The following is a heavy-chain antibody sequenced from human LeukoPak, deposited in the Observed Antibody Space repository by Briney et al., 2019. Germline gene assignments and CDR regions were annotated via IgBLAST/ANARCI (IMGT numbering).Heavy chain of an antibody. J-gene: IGHJ4*02. V-gene: IGHV3-23*01. Sequence: GGSLRLSCAASGFTFTYYALSWVRQAPGKGLEWVSAISGSGGSTYYADSVKGRFTISRDNSKNTLYLQMNSLRAEDTAVYYCAKVPWGYYYSPYFDYWGQGTLVTVSS. CDR1: GFTFTYYA. CDR3: AKVPWGYYYSPYFDY. D-gene: IGHD3-22*01. CDR2: ISGSGGST.